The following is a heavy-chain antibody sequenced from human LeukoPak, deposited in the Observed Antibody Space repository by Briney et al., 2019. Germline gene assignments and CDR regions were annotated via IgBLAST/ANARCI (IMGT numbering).Heavy chain of an antibody. J-gene: IGHJ4*02. CDR1: GFTFSSYA. V-gene: IGHV3-23*01. D-gene: IGHD4-17*01. CDR2: ICGSGGSS. CDR3: AKGGTYGDSPLYFDY. Sequence: PGGSLRLSCAASGFTFSSYAMSWARQAPGKGLEWVSAICGSGGSSYYADSVKGRFTISRDNSKNTLYLQLNSLRAEDTAVYYCAKGGTYGDSPLYFDYWGQGTLVTVSS.